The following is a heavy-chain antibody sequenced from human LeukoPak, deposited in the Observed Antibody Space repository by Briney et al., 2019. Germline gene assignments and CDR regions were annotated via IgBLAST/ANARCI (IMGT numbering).Heavy chain of an antibody. Sequence: GRSLRLSCAASGFTFDDYAMHWVRQAPGKGLEWVSGISWNSGSIGYADSVKGRFTISRDNSKNTLYLQMNSLRAEDTAVYYCAKTSSRDSSGYYYPNFDYWGQGTLVTVSS. J-gene: IGHJ4*02. D-gene: IGHD3-22*01. CDR3: AKTSSRDSSGYYYPNFDY. V-gene: IGHV3-9*01. CDR1: GFTFDDYA. CDR2: ISWNSGSI.